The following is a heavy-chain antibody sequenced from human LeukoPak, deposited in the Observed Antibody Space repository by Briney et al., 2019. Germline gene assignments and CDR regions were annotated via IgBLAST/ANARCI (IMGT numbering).Heavy chain of an antibody. D-gene: IGHD1-26*01. J-gene: IGHJ4*02. CDR2: IYYSGST. CDR1: GGSISSYY. CDR3: ARGGSSGSLNDY. V-gene: IGHV4-59*01. Sequence: SETLSLTCTVSGGSISSYYWSWIRQPPGKGLEWIRYIYYSGSTNYNPSLKSRVTISVDTSKNQFSLKLSSVTAADTAVYYCARGGSSGSLNDYWGQGTLVTVSS.